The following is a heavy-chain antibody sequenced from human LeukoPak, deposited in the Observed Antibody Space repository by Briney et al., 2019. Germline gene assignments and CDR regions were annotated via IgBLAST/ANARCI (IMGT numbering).Heavy chain of an antibody. D-gene: IGHD3-3*01. CDR2: INHSGST. Sequence: PSETLSLTCAVYGGSFSGYYWSWIRQPPGKGLEWIGEINHSGSTNYNPSLKSRVTISVDTSKNQFSLKLSSVTAADTAVYYCARGHYDFWSGYYSRPHQSNWFDPWGQGTLVTVSS. J-gene: IGHJ5*02. V-gene: IGHV4-34*01. CDR1: GGSFSGYY. CDR3: ARGHYDFWSGYYSRPHQSNWFDP.